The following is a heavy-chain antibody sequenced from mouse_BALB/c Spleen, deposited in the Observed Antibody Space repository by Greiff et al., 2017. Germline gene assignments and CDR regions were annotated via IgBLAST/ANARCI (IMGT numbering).Heavy chain of an antibody. D-gene: IGHD1-1*01. Sequence: EVQLQQSGAELVKPGASVKLSCTASGFNIKDTYMHWVKQRPEQGLEWIGRIDPANGNTKYDPKFQGKATITADTSSNTAYLQLSSLTSEDTAVYYCASAYGSRPFAYWGQGTLVTVSA. CDR3: ASAYGSRPFAY. CDR1: GFNIKDTY. J-gene: IGHJ3*01. V-gene: IGHV14-3*02. CDR2: IDPANGNT.